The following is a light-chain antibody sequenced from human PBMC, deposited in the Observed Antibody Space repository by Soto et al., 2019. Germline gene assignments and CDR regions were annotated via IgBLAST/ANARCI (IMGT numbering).Light chain of an antibody. Sequence: DIQMTQSPSTLSASIGDRVTITCRASQSVGTWLAWFQQRPGKAPKLLIYDASSLESGVPSRFSGSESETEFTLTISSLQPDDFATYHCQQYQTYFLTFGGGTKVEIK. J-gene: IGKJ4*01. CDR1: QSVGTW. V-gene: IGKV1-5*01. CDR2: DAS. CDR3: QQYQTYFLT.